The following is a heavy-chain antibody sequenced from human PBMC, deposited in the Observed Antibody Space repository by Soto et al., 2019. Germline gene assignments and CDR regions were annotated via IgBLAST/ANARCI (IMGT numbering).Heavy chain of an antibody. V-gene: IGHV3-7*01. CDR1: GFTSSNYW. CDR3: VKEIASAQ. Sequence: EVQLVESGGGLVQPGGSLRLSCETSGFTSSNYWMTWVRQAPGKGLEWVANIKKDGSQKNFVDSVKGRFTISRDNAKNSLYLQMDSLRVEDTAIYYCVKEIASAQWGQGTLVTVSS. D-gene: IGHD6-25*01. J-gene: IGHJ4*02. CDR2: IKKDGSQK.